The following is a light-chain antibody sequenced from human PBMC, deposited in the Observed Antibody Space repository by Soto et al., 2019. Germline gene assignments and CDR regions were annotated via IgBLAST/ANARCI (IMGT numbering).Light chain of an antibody. CDR1: QSLLHSNGYNY. Sequence: DTVMTRSPLSLPVTPGEPASISCRSSQSLLHSNGYNYLDWYLQKPGQSPQLLIYLGSNRSSGVPDRFSGSGSGTDFTLKISRVEAEDVGVYYCMQALQTPLTFGGGTKVDIK. V-gene: IGKV2-28*01. J-gene: IGKJ4*01. CDR2: LGS. CDR3: MQALQTPLT.